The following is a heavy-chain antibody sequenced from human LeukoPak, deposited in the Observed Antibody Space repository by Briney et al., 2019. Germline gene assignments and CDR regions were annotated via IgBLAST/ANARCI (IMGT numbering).Heavy chain of an antibody. J-gene: IGHJ4*02. CDR1: GGSLSSYY. CDR2: IYTSGST. CDR3: ARGIGYGNYFDY. V-gene: IGHV4-4*07. Sequence: PETLSLTCTVSGGSLSSYYWSWIRQPAGKGLEWIGRIYTSGSTNYNPSLTSRVTMSVDTSKNQFSLKLGSVTAADTAVYYCARGIGYGNYFDYWGQGTLVTVS. D-gene: IGHD1-1*01.